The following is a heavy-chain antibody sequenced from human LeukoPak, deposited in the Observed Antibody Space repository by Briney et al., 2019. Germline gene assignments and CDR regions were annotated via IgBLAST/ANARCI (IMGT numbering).Heavy chain of an antibody. CDR1: GYTFTGYY. V-gene: IGHV1-2*02. CDR3: AAREISAS. J-gene: IGHJ4*02. CDR2: INPYSGDT. Sequence: ASVKVSCKASGYTFTGYYVHWVRQAPGQGLEWMGWINPYSGDTNYAQKFQGRVTMTRDTSISTAYMELSSLKSDDTAVYYCAAREISASWGQGTLVTVSS.